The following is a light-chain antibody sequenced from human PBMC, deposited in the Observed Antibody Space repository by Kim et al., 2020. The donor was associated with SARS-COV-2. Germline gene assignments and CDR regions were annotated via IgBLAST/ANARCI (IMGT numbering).Light chain of an antibody. Sequence: GQSVTISCTGTSSDVGAYDYVSWYQQHPGKAPKLMIYEVTKRPSGVPDRFSASKSGNTASLTVSGLQAEDEAHYYCSSYAGINNLIFGGGTKLTVL. CDR3: SSYAGINNLI. CDR2: EVT. CDR1: SSDVGAYDY. V-gene: IGLV2-8*01. J-gene: IGLJ2*01.